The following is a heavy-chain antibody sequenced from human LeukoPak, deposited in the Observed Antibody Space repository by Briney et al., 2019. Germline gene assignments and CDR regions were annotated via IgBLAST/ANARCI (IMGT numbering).Heavy chain of an antibody. V-gene: IGHV3-23*01. J-gene: IGHJ5*02. CDR1: GFTFSSYA. CDR3: ARDFYSNYFGWFDP. CDR2: ISGSGGST. D-gene: IGHD4-11*01. Sequence: GGSLRLSCAASGFTFSSYAMSWVRQAPGKGLEWVSAISGSGGSTYYADSVKGRFTISRDNSKNTLYLQMNSLRAEDTAVYYCARDFYSNYFGWFDPWGQGTLVTVSS.